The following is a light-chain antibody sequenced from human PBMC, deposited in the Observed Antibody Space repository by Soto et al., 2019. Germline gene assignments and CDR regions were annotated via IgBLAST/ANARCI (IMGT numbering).Light chain of an antibody. J-gene: IGLJ2*01. V-gene: IGLV2-8*01. CDR1: SSDVGGYNY. Sequence: QSALTQPPSASGSPGQSVTISCTVTSSDVGGYNYVSWYQQHPGKAPKLMIYEVSKRPSGVPDRFSGSNSGNTASLTVSGLQAADEEDYYCSSYAGSNNVVFGGGTKLTVL. CDR2: EVS. CDR3: SSYAGSNNVV.